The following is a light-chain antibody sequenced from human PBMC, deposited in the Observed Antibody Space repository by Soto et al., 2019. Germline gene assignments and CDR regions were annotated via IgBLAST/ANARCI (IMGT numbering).Light chain of an antibody. CDR3: TSYTPIVTLGSV. Sequence: SALPQPASVSVSPGQSITISCTGTSSDIGGYNSVSWYQQHPGRAPRLIIYEVTNRPSGVSNRFSASKSGNTASLTISGLQAEDEADYYCTSYTPIVTLGSVFGTGTKVTVL. J-gene: IGLJ1*01. CDR1: SSDIGGYNS. CDR2: EVT. V-gene: IGLV2-14*01.